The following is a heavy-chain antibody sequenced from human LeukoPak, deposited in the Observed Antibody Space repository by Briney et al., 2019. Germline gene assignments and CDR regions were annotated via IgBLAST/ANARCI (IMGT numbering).Heavy chain of an antibody. V-gene: IGHV4-59*08. D-gene: IGHD2-2*01. CDR3: ARHPSSRPYFDC. CDR2: IFYTGST. J-gene: IGHJ4*02. CDR1: GASIINYY. Sequence: SETLSLTCTVSGASIINYYWSWIRQPPGKGLEWIGYIFYTGSTNYNPSLKSRVTISVDTSKNQFSLKLSSVTAADTAMYYCARHPSSRPYFDCWAQGALVTVSS.